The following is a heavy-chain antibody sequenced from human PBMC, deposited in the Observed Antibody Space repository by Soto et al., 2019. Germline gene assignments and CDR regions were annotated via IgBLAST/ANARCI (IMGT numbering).Heavy chain of an antibody. D-gene: IGHD5-12*01. J-gene: IGHJ6*02. CDR1: GDTVSTNTAA. Sequence: SQTLSLTCAISGDTVSTNTAAWNWIRQSPSRGLEWLGRIYYKSRWYNDYSESLKSRIAIIPDTSRNQFSLQLNSVIPEDTAVYYCARDWGYDPDPTYYYGMDVRGQGTKVTVS. CDR3: ARDWGYDPDPTYYYGMDV. V-gene: IGHV6-1*01. CDR2: IYYKSRWYN.